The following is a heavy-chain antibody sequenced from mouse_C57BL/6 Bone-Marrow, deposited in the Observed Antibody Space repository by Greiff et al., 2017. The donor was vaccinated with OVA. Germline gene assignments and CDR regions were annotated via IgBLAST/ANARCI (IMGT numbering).Heavy chain of an antibody. J-gene: IGHJ1*03. CDR1: GYTFTSYW. CDR2: IHPNSGST. V-gene: IGHV1-64*01. Sequence: QVQLKQPGAELVKPGASVKLSCKASGYTFTSYWMHWVKQRPGQGLEWIGRIHPNSGSTNYTEKFKSKATLTVDTSSSTAYMQLSSLTSEDAAVYYCARWRGYFGVWGTGTTVTVSS. CDR3: ARWRGYFGV.